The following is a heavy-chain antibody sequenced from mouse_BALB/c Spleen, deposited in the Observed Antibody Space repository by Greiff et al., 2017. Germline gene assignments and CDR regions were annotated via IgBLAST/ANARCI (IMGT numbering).Heavy chain of an antibody. V-gene: IGHV5-17*02. CDR2: ISSGSSTI. CDR3: ANDGYYEGVDY. CDR1: GFTFSSFG. Sequence: EVQLQESGGGLVQPGGSRKLSCAASGFTFSSFGMHWVRQAPEKGLEWVAYISSGSSTIYYADTVKGRFTISRDNPKNTLFLQMTSLRSEDTAMYYCANDGYYEGVDYWGQGTSVTVSS. D-gene: IGHD2-3*01. J-gene: IGHJ4*01.